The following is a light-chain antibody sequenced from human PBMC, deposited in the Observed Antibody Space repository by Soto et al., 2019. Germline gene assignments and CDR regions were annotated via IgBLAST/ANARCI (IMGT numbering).Light chain of an antibody. J-gene: IGKJ5*01. CDR2: GAS. Sequence: EIVMTQSPATLSVSPGERATLSCRASQSVSSNLAWYQQKPGQAPRLLIYGASTRATGIPDRFSGSGSGTEFTLSISRLEPEDFAVYYCQQYGSSSITFGQGTRLEI. CDR1: QSVSSN. CDR3: QQYGSSSIT. V-gene: IGKV3-15*01.